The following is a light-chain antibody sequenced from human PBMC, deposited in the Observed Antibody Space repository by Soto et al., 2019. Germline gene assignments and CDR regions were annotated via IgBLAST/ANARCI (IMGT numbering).Light chain of an antibody. Sequence: DIQMTQSPSTLSASVGDRVTITCRASQSISSWLAWFQQKPGKAPKVLIYKAFSLESGVPSRFSGSGSGTEFTLTISSLQPDDFATYYGQQYSNYWTFGQGTKVEIK. CDR1: QSISSW. CDR3: QQYSNYWT. V-gene: IGKV1-5*03. CDR2: KAF. J-gene: IGKJ1*01.